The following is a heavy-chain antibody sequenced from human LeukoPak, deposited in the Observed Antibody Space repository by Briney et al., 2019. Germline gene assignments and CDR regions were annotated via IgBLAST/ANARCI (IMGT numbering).Heavy chain of an antibody. D-gene: IGHD3-10*01. V-gene: IGHV4-61*01. CDR3: ARGEDYYGSGSYYNVLGY. J-gene: IGHJ4*02. Sequence: SETLSLTCTVSGDSVSSGSYYWSWIRQLPGKGLEWVGYMYYSGSTNYNPSLKSRVTISVDTSKNQFSLKLSSVTAADTAVYYCARGEDYYGSGSYYNVLGYWGQGTLVTVSS. CDR1: GDSVSSGSYY. CDR2: MYYSGST.